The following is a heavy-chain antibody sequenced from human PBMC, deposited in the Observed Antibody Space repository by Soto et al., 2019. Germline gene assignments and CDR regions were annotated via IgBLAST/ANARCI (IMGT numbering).Heavy chain of an antibody. CDR1: GYTFTSYG. CDR2: ISADNGNT. CDR3: ARARYYDFWSGYYSYYYYGMDV. Sequence: ASVKVSCKASGYTFTSYGISWVRQAPGQGLEWMGWISADNGNTNYAQKLQGRVTMTTDTSTSTAYMELRSLRSDDTAVYYCARARYYDFWSGYYSYYYYGMDVWGQGTTVTVSS. J-gene: IGHJ6*02. V-gene: IGHV1-18*01. D-gene: IGHD3-3*01.